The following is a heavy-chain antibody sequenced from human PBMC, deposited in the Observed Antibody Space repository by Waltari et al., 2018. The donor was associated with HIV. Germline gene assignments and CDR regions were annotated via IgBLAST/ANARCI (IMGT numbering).Heavy chain of an antibody. CDR1: GGSISSGSYY. D-gene: IGHD2-2*01. CDR2: IYTSGST. CDR3: AREEDCSSTSCYSLGY. V-gene: IGHV4-61*02. J-gene: IGHJ4*02. Sequence: QVQLQESGPGLVKPSQTLSLTCTVSGGSISSGSYYWSWIRQPAGKGLAWIGRIYTSGSTNYNTSRKSRVTISVDTSKNQFSLELSSVTAADTAVYYCAREEDCSSTSCYSLGYWGQGTLVTVSS.